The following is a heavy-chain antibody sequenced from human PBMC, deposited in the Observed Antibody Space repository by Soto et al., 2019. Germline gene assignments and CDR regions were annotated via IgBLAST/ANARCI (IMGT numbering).Heavy chain of an antibody. CDR2: INPSGGST. J-gene: IGHJ6*02. D-gene: IGHD6-6*01. V-gene: IGHV1-46*01. CDR3: ARGEQLVQLDYYYGMDV. CDR1: GYTFTSYY. Sequence: VASVKVSCKASGYTFTSYYMHWVRQAPGQGLEWMGIINPSGGSTSYAQKFQGRVTMTRDTSTSTVYMELSSLRSEDTAVYYCARGEQLVQLDYYYGMDVWGQGTTVTVSS.